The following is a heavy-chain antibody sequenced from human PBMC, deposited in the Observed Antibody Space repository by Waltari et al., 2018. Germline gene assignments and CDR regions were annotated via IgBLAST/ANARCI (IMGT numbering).Heavy chain of an antibody. CDR1: GFTVSSNY. J-gene: IGHJ4*02. Sequence: EVQLVESGGGLVQPGGSLRLSCAASGFTVSSNYMSWVRQAPGKGLEWVSFIYSGGSTYYADSVKGRFTISRDNSKNTLYLQMNSLRAEDTAVYYCARDGPVTDLDYWGQGTLVTVSS. V-gene: IGHV3-66*02. CDR3: ARDGPVTDLDY. CDR2: IYSGGST. D-gene: IGHD1-20*01.